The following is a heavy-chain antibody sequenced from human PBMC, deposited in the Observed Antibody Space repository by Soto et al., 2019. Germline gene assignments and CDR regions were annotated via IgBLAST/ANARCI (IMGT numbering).Heavy chain of an antibody. CDR2: ITNTGGDT. J-gene: IGHJ5*01. CDR3: ARASGESYPGSRVFAS. V-gene: IGHV3-23*01. D-gene: IGHD3-10*01. Sequence: EVQLLESGGDLVQPGGSLRLSCAASGFTFSSNAMSWVRQAPGKGLEWVSVITNTGGDTLYADSVKGRFTISRDNSKNTLYLQMNSLRAEDTAIYYCARASGESYPGSRVFASWGHGTRVTVSS. CDR1: GFTFSSNA.